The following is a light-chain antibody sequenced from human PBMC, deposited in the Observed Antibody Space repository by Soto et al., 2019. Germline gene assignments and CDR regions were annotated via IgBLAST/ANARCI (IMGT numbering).Light chain of an antibody. CDR1: QSVSNN. CDR3: QQYNNWPFS. Sequence: EKVLTQSPAILSMSPGEKATLSCRASQSVSNNLAWYQQKPGQAPRLLIYSASTRATGIAARFSGRGSGTEFTLTIAGLQSEDSAVYFCQQYNNWPFSFGQGTRLEIK. V-gene: IGKV3-15*01. CDR2: SAS. J-gene: IGKJ5*01.